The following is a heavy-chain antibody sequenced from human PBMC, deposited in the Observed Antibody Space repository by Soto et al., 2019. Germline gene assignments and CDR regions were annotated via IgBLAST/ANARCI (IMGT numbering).Heavy chain of an antibody. V-gene: IGHV3-53*01. CDR2: LYDLDGS. D-gene: IGHD1-1*01. CDR3: ATWHEREHAYDV. CDR1: GFTISGKKY. Sequence: DVQLVESGGGLIQPGESLRLSCAAFGFTISGKKYVAWVRQAPGRGLEWVSALYDLDGSFYSASVKGRFTTSSDSSTTTVYLQMNDLRPDDTAVYYCATWHEREHAYDVWGQGTTVTVSS. J-gene: IGHJ3*01.